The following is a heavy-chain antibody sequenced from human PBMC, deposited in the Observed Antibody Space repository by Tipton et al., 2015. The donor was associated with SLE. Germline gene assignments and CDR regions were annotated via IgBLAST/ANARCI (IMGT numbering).Heavy chain of an antibody. J-gene: IGHJ4*02. Sequence: LRLSCTVSGDFMRDSSFHWGWIRQPPGKGLEWIGSINNSGRDYYNPSLSSRVTTSGDTSKNHFSLKLSSVTAADTAIYYCARHYGGGSLAFWGQGTLVTVSS. V-gene: IGHV4-39*07. CDR3: ARHYGGGSLAF. CDR1: GDFMRDSSFH. D-gene: IGHD3-16*01. CDR2: INNSGRD.